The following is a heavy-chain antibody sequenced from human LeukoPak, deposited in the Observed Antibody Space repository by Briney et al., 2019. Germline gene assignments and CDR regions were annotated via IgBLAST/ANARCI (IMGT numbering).Heavy chain of an antibody. D-gene: IGHD6-19*01. CDR2: INPNSGGT. CDR1: GYTFTGYY. CDR3: ARAGAYSSGWYELWFDP. J-gene: IGHJ5*02. V-gene: IGHV1-2*02. Sequence: ASVKVSCKASGYTFTGYYMHWVRQAPGQGLEWMGWINPNSGGTNYAQKFQGRVTMTRDTSISTAYMELSRLRSDDTAVYYCARAGAYSSGWYELWFDPWGQGTLVTVSS.